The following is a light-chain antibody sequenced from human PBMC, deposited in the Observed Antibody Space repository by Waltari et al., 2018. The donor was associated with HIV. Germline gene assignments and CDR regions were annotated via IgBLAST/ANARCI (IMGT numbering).Light chain of an antibody. CDR2: DAS. J-gene: IGKJ3*01. V-gene: IGKV1-39*01. CDR3: QQLSSVPLT. Sequence: DIPMTQSPSSLSASVGDRVSIPCRARQAVANKVIWFQQKPGKAPKLLIYDASRLPSGVPSRFSGSGSGTDFTLSINDVQPDDFASYFCQQLSSVPLTFGPGTRVDVK. CDR1: QAVANK.